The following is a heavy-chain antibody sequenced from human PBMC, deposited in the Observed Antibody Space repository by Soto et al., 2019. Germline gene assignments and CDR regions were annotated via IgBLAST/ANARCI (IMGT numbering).Heavy chain of an antibody. Sequence: QVQLVESGGGVVQPGRSLRLSCAASGFTFSSYAMHWVRQAPGKGLEWVAVISYDGSNKYYADSVKGRFTISRDNSKNTLYLQMNSLRAEDTAVYYCARSAAADTKGPYYFDYWGQGTLVTVSS. CDR3: ARSAAADTKGPYYFDY. V-gene: IGHV3-30-3*01. CDR1: GFTFSSYA. J-gene: IGHJ4*02. CDR2: ISYDGSNK. D-gene: IGHD6-13*01.